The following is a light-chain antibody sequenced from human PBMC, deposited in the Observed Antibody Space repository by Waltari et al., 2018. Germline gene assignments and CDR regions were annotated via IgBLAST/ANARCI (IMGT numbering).Light chain of an antibody. Sequence: DIQMTQSPSSVSASVGDRVTISCRASRHIGSWLAWYQQKPGEAPELLIHTSSRLQTGVPARFTGSGSGTDFALTISNLQPEDSAIYYCQQADSFPPLTFGQGTRVEIK. CDR1: RHIGSW. CDR3: QQADSFPPLT. J-gene: IGKJ5*01. CDR2: TSS. V-gene: IGKV1-12*01.